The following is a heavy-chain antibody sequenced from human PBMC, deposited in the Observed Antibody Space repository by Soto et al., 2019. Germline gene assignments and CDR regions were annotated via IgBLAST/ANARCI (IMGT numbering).Heavy chain of an antibody. D-gene: IGHD2-2*02. Sequence: GESLKISCKGSGYSFTNYWIGWVRQMPGKGLEWMGIIYPGDSHAIYSPSFQGQVTMSADKPISTAYLQWSSLKASDTAMYYCARLSGYCSSTSCYTGAFDIWGQGTMVTVSS. CDR3: ARLSGYCSSTSCYTGAFDI. V-gene: IGHV5-51*01. CDR2: IYPGDSHA. CDR1: GYSFTNYW. J-gene: IGHJ3*02.